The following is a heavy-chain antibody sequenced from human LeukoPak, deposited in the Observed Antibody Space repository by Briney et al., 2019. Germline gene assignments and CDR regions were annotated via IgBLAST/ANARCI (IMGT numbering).Heavy chain of an antibody. CDR1: GGSISSYY. V-gene: IGHV4-59*08. CDR3: ARHYYGSGSYYHY. Sequence: SETLSLTCTVSGGSISSYYWSWIRQPPGKGLEWIGYIYYSGSTNYNPSLESRVTISVDTSKNQFSLKLSSVTAADTAVYYCARHYYGSGSYYHYWGQGTLVTVSS. D-gene: IGHD3-10*01. J-gene: IGHJ4*02. CDR2: IYYSGST.